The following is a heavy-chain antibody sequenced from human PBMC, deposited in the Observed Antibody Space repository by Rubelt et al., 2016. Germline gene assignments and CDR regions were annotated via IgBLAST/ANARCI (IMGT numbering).Heavy chain of an antibody. CDR2: ISSSGSTI. CDR1: GFTFSSYA. D-gene: IGHD5-24*01. CDR3: ARDFRDGYNPYYYGMDV. Sequence: ESGGGLVQPGGSLRLSCAASGFTFSSYAISWVRQAPGKGLEWVSYISSSGSTIYYADSVKGRFTTSRDNAKNSLYLQMNSLRAEDTAVYYCARDFRDGYNPYYYGMDVWGQGTTVTVSS. V-gene: IGHV3-48*04. J-gene: IGHJ6*02.